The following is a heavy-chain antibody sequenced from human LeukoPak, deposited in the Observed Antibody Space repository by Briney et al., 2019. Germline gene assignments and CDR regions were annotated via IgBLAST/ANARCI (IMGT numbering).Heavy chain of an antibody. CDR2: IIPIFGTA. J-gene: IGHJ4*02. D-gene: IGHD2-2*01. V-gene: IGHV1-69*13. Sequence: GASVKVSCKASGGTFSSYAISWVRQAPGQGLEWMGGIIPIFGTANYAQKFQGRVTITADESTSTAYMEPSSLRSEDTAVYYCARGSDCSSTSCPNDYWGQGTLVTVSS. CDR3: ARGSDCSSTSCPNDY. CDR1: GGTFSSYA.